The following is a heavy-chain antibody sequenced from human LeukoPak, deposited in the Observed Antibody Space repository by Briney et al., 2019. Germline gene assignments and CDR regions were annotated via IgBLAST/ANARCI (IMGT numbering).Heavy chain of an antibody. J-gene: IGHJ4*02. Sequence: GGSLRLSCAASGFSFSSYAMGWVRRAPGKGLEWVSTVNENGGRTYYADSVKGRFTMSRDNSKDTLYLQMNSLRAEDTAVYYCAKDRYIVATIAFDYWGQGTLVTVSS. CDR1: GFSFSSYA. V-gene: IGHV3-23*01. CDR2: VNENGGRT. CDR3: AKDRYIVATIAFDY. D-gene: IGHD5-12*01.